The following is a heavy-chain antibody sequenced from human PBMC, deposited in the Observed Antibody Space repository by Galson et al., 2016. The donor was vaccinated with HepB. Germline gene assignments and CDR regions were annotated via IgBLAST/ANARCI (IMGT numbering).Heavy chain of an antibody. CDR2: ISDSGSSR. V-gene: IGHV3-11*01. CDR3: AREVLFSSGYYDVSDL. D-gene: IGHD3-22*01. CDR1: GFVFSDYF. Sequence: SLRLSCAASGFVFSDYFMSWIRQVPGKGLEWVSFISDSGSSRLYADSVKGRFTISRDTAKNSVYLQMNGLRVEDTAVYYCAREVLFSSGYYDVSDLWGQGTMVTVSP. J-gene: IGHJ3*01.